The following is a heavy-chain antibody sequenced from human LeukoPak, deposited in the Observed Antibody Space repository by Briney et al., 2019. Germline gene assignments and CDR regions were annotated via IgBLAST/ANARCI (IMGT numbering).Heavy chain of an antibody. D-gene: IGHD1-26*01. Sequence: GSPGPFLSAPGFTFSKNWLHWVRQAPGKGVVWVSRIRPDDKTTSYADSVKGRFTVSRDDAKKTLYLQMNSLRAEDTAVYYCLTIVETTIDGFDIWGQGAMVTVSS. CDR2: IRPDDKTT. CDR3: LTIVETTIDGFDI. V-gene: IGHV3-74*01. J-gene: IGHJ3*02. CDR1: GFTFSKNW.